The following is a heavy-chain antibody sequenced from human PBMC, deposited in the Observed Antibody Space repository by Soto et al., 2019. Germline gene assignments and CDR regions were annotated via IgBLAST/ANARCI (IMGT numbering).Heavy chain of an antibody. V-gene: IGHV4-34*01. J-gene: IGHJ4*02. Sequence: PSETLSLTCAVYGGSFSGYYWSWIRQPPGKGLEWIGEINHSGSTNYNPSLKSRVTISVDTSKNQFSLKLSSVTAADTAVYYCASEFPGLSLAANWGQGTLVTVSS. D-gene: IGHD3-10*01. CDR2: INHSGST. CDR3: ASEFPGLSLAAN. CDR1: GGSFSGYY.